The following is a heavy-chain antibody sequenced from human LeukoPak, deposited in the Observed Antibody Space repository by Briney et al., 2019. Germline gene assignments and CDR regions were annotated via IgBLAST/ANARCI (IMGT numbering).Heavy chain of an antibody. V-gene: IGHV4-59*08. Sequence: SETLSLTCTVSGGSISTYYWSWIRQPPGKGLEWIGYSYYSGSTNYNPSLKSRVTMSVDTSKNQFSLKLSSVTAADTAVYYCARRSGLTGTFDYWGQGTLVTVSS. D-gene: IGHD7-27*01. J-gene: IGHJ4*02. CDR3: ARRSGLTGTFDY. CDR2: SYYSGST. CDR1: GGSISTYY.